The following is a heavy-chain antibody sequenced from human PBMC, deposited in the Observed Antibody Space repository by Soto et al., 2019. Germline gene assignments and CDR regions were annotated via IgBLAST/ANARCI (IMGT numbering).Heavy chain of an antibody. Sequence: SETLSLTCTVSGGSITSSSYDWGWIRQPPGRGLEWIGSIYYSGSTYYNPSLKSRVTISVDTSKNQFSLKLSSVTAADTAVYYCARRIAVAGNLAGYYYYGMDVWGQGTTVT. J-gene: IGHJ6*02. V-gene: IGHV4-39*01. CDR1: GGSITSSSYD. D-gene: IGHD6-19*01. CDR3: ARRIAVAGNLAGYYYYGMDV. CDR2: IYYSGST.